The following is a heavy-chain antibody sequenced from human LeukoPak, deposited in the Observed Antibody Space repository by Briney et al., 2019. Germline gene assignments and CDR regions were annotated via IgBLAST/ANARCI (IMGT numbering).Heavy chain of an antibody. CDR2: ISGSGGST. CDR1: GFTFSSYA. V-gene: IGHV3-23*01. J-gene: IGHJ5*02. D-gene: IGHD3-10*01. CDR3: AKDRVRGVIHRILANWFDP. Sequence: GGSLRLSCAASGFTFSSYAMSWVRQAPGKGLEWVSAISGSGGSTYYADSVKGRFTISRDNSKNTLYLQMNSLRAEDTAVYYCAKDRVRGVIHRILANWFDPWGQGTLVTVSS.